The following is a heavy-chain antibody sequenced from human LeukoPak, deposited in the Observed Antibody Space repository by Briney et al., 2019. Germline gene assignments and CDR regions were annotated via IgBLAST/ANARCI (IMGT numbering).Heavy chain of an antibody. D-gene: IGHD3-10*01. CDR2: ISGSGGST. Sequence: GGSLRLSCAASGLTFSSYAISWVRQAPGKGLEWVSAISGSGGSTYYADSVTGRFTISRDNSKNTLYLQMNSLRAEDTAVYYCARGRIASYSYGMGVWGQGTTVTVSS. J-gene: IGHJ6*02. CDR1: GLTFSSYA. CDR3: ARGRIASYSYGMGV. V-gene: IGHV3-23*01.